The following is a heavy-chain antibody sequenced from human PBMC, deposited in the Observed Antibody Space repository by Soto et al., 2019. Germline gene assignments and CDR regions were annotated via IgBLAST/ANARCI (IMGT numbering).Heavy chain of an antibody. CDR2: INHSGST. D-gene: IGHD3-9*01. CDR3: ARGRHILTGYYRDLNYGMDV. CDR1: GGSFSGYY. J-gene: IGHJ6*02. V-gene: IGHV4-34*01. Sequence: SEALSLTCAVYGGSFSGYYWSWIRQPPGKGLEWIGEINHSGSTNYNPSLKSRGTISVDTSKNQFSLKLSSVTAADTAVYYCARGRHILTGYYRDLNYGMDVWGQGTTVT.